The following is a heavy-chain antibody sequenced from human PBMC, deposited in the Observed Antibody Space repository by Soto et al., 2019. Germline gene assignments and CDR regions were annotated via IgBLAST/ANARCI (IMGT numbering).Heavy chain of an antibody. CDR3: ARESLGAKGDGQ. CDR1: GDTFNSYL. CDR2: IIPIIRVT. J-gene: IGHJ4*02. V-gene: IGHV1-69*19. D-gene: IGHD3-16*01. Sequence: QVQLVQSGAEVKRPGSSVKVSCESSGDTFNSYLISWVRQAPGQGLEWMGGIIPIIRVTHYAQRFQGRVTTGALGSSSTSHMEAASLRFEDTALYYCARESLGAKGDGQWCQGTLVTVSP.